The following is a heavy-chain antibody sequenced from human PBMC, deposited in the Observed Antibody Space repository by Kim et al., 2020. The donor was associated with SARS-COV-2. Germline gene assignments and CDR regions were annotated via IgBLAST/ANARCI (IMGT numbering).Heavy chain of an antibody. D-gene: IGHD2-15*01. CDR2: INPNSGGT. J-gene: IGHJ6*03. V-gene: IGHV1-2*06. CDR1: GYTFTGYY. Sequence: ASVKVSCKASGYTFTGYYMHWVRQAPGQGLEWMGRINPNSGGTNYAQKFQGRVTMTRDTSISTAYMELSRLRSDDTAVYYCRAGGLRDEPPWSYYYYMDVWGKGTTVTVSS. CDR3: RAGGLRDEPPWSYYYYMDV.